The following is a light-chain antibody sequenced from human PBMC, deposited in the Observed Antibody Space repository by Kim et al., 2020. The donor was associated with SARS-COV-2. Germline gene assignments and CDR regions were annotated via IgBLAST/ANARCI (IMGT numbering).Light chain of an antibody. CDR1: QGIGRW. V-gene: IGKV1-12*01. J-gene: IGKJ4*01. Sequence: DIQMTQSPSSVSASVGDRVTITCRASQGIGRWLAWYQQRPGKAPKLLIYGASSLQSGVPVRFSGRGSGTDFTLTITSLQPEDFATYYCQQINTIPRAVAFGGGTKVDIK. CDR2: GAS. CDR3: QQINTIPRAVA.